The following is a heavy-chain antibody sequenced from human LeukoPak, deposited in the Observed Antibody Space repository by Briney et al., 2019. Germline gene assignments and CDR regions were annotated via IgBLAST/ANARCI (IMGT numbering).Heavy chain of an antibody. CDR2: IFSDGST. V-gene: IGHV3-53*01. J-gene: IGHJ6*04. D-gene: IGHD2-15*01. Sequence: PGGSLRLSCAASGFIVRTNYINWVRQAPGKGLEWVSVIFSDGSTYYTDSVRGRFTICRDNSMNTVYLQMNSLRAEDTAVYYCARVKWLDVWGSGTTVTVSS. CDR3: ARVKWLDV. CDR1: GFIVRTNY.